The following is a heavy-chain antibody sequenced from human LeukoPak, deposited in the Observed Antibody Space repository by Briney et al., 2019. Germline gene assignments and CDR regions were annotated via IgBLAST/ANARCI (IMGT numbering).Heavy chain of an antibody. V-gene: IGHV5-51*01. CDR1: GYSFTSYW. D-gene: IGHD6-13*01. J-gene: IGHJ5*02. CDR3: ARLLWQQLVRWFDP. Sequence: PGESLKISCKGSGYSFTSYWIGWVRQMPGKGLEWMGIIYPGDADTRDSPSFQGQVTISAEKSISTAYLQWSSLKASDTAMYYCARLLWQQLVRWFDPWGQGTLVTVSS. CDR2: IYPGDADT.